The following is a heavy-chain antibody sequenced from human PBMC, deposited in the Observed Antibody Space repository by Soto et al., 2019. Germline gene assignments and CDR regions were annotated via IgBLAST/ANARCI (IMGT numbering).Heavy chain of an antibody. V-gene: IGHV3-33*01. Sequence: QVQLMESGGGVVQPGRSLRLSCAASGFTFSSYGMHWVRQAPGKGLEWVAVIWYDGSNKYYADSVKGRFTISRDNSKNTLYLQMNSLRAEDTAVYYCARGSPRNTDFDYWRQGTLVTVSS. D-gene: IGHD1-1*01. CDR2: IWYDGSNK. J-gene: IGHJ4*02. CDR1: GFTFSSYG. CDR3: ARGSPRNTDFDY.